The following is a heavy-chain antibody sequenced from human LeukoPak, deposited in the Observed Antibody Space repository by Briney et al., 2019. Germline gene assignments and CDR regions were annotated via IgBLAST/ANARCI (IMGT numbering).Heavy chain of an antibody. CDR3: ATGRELEYSSSSDRTFDY. Sequence: ASVKVSCRASGYTFTGYYMHWVRQAPGQGLEWMGWINPNSGDTNYAQNLQGRVTMTRDTSISTAYMELSRLRSGDTAVYYCATGRELEYSSSSDRTFDYWGKGTTVTVSS. CDR2: INPNSGDT. J-gene: IGHJ6*04. D-gene: IGHD6-6*01. V-gene: IGHV1-2*02. CDR1: GYTFTGYY.